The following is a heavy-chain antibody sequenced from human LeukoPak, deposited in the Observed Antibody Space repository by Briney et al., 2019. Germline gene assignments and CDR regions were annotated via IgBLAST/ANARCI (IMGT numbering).Heavy chain of an antibody. V-gene: IGHV1-2*02. D-gene: IGHD7-27*01. CDR1: GGTFSSYA. CDR3: ARDGYWGSFWFDP. CDR2: INPNSGGT. J-gene: IGHJ5*02. Sequence: AASVKVSCKASGGTFSSYAISWVRQAPGQGLEWMGWINPNSGGTNYAQKFQGRVTMTRDTSISTAYMELSRLRSDDTAVYYCARDGYWGSFWFDPWGQGTLVTVSS.